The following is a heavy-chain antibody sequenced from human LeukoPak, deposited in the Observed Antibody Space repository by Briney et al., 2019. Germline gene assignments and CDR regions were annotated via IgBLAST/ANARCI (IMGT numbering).Heavy chain of an antibody. D-gene: IGHD4-17*01. CDR3: ATTSRGGCYDFDY. Sequence: GRSLRLSCAVSGFAFDDYAMHWVRQAPGKGLEWLSLISGDGGGAYYADSVKGRFTISRDNSKNSLYLQMNSLRIEDTAVYYCATTSRGGCYDFDYWGQGTLVTVSS. CDR1: GFAFDDYA. V-gene: IGHV3-43*02. CDR2: ISGDGGGA. J-gene: IGHJ4*02.